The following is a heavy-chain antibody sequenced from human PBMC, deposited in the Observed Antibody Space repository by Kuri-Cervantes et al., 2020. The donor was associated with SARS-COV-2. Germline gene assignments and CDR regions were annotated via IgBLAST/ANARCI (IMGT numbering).Heavy chain of an antibody. D-gene: IGHD1-1*01. Sequence: LSLTCAASGFTFSSYWMSWVRQAPGKGLVWVSRINPDGSYTNNADSAKGRFTLSRDNAKNMLFLQMNSLRAEDTAVYYCVRDGDHWNFDYWGQGTLVTVSS. V-gene: IGHV3-74*01. CDR2: INPDGSYT. J-gene: IGHJ4*02. CDR1: GFTFSSYW. CDR3: VRDGDHWNFDY.